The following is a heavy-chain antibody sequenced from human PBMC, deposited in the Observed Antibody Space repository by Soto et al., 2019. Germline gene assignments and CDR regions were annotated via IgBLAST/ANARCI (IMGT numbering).Heavy chain of an antibody. CDR2: ISARGTT. V-gene: IGHV4-4*07. D-gene: IGHD2-8*01. Sequence: LSLTCTVSGDSISNFYWSWIWQPTGKGLESLGRISARGTTNYNPSLQSRVAMSLDTSKNQFSLRLTSLSAADTAVYFCARGMGRYFDLWGRGTLVTVSS. CDR1: GDSISNFY. J-gene: IGHJ2*01. CDR3: ARGMGRYFDL.